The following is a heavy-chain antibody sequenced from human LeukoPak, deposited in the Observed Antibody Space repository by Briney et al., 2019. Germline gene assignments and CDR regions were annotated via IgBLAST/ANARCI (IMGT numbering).Heavy chain of an antibody. J-gene: IGHJ4*02. V-gene: IGHV3-23*01. CDR2: ITGSGSST. D-gene: IGHD2-8*02. CDR1: GFTFNDYA. CDR3: AKTGGNHWGFDY. Sequence: GGSLRLSCAASGFTFNDYAMSWVRQAPGKGLEWVSIITGSGSSTSYADSVKGRFTISRDNSKNMVYLQMNSLRAEDTAVHYCAKTGGNHWGFDYWGQGTLVTVSS.